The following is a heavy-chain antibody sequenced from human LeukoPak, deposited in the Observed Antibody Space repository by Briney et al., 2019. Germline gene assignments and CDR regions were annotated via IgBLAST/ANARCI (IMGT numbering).Heavy chain of an antibody. J-gene: IGHJ4*02. CDR3: ARGRGAYDYVWGSYRPTYYFDY. V-gene: IGHV4-38-2*02. CDR1: GYSISSGYY. D-gene: IGHD3-16*02. Sequence: ASETLSLTCTVSGYSISSGYYWGWIRPPPGKGLEWIGSIYHSGSTYYNPSLKSRVTISVDTSKNQFSLKLSSVTAADTAVYYCARGRGAYDYVWGSYRPTYYFDYWGQGTLVTVSS. CDR2: IYHSGST.